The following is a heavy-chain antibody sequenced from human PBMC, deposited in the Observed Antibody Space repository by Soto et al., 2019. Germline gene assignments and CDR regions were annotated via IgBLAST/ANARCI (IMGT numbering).Heavy chain of an antibody. V-gene: IGHV4-39*01. CDR3: ATRQGGSYNWFDP. Sequence: SETLSLTCTVSGGSISRSSYSWAWIRQPPGKGLEWIGTLYYSGNTYYNPSLKSRVTISVDTSKNQFSLKLSSVTAADTAVYYCATRQGGSYNWFDPWGQGTLVTV. J-gene: IGHJ5*02. D-gene: IGHD2-15*01. CDR2: LYYSGNT. CDR1: GGSISRSSYS.